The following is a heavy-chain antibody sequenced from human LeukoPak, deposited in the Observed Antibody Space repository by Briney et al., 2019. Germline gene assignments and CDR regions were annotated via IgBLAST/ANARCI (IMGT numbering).Heavy chain of an antibody. CDR1: GGTFSSYA. CDR3: ARGGYRGRYYDSSGPKGPYFDY. Sequence: SVKVSCKASGGTFSSYAISWVRQAPGQGLEWMGGIIPIFGTANYAQKFQGRVTITTDESTSTAYMELSSLRSEDTAVYYCARGGYRGRYYDSSGPKGPYFDYWGQGTLVTVSS. CDR2: IIPIFGTA. V-gene: IGHV1-69*05. J-gene: IGHJ4*02. D-gene: IGHD3-22*01.